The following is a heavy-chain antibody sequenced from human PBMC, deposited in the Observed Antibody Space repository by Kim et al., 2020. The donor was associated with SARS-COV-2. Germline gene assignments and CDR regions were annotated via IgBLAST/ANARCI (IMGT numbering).Heavy chain of an antibody. CDR2: ISSSGSTI. CDR3: ARDRPGLFVSPLLDY. Sequence: GGSLRLSCAASGFTFSSYEMNWVRQAPGKGLEWVSYISSSGSTIYYADSVKGRFTISRDNAKNSLYLQMNSLRAEDTAVYYCARDRPGLFVSPLLDYWGQGTLVTFSS. D-gene: IGHD2-21*01. CDR1: GFTFSSYE. V-gene: IGHV3-48*03. J-gene: IGHJ4*02.